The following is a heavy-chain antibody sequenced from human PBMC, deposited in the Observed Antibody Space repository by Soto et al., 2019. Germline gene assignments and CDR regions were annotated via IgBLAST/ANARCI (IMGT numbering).Heavy chain of an antibody. CDR2: INPSRGST. D-gene: IGHD1-1*01. V-gene: IGHV1-46*01. Sequence: ASVKVSCKASGYTFTSYYMHWVRQAPGQGLEWMGIINPSRGSTSYAQKFQGRVTMTTDTSTSTVYMELSSLRSEDTAVYYCASGDGTNGKQQNDFGYWGQGNLVTVSS. J-gene: IGHJ4*02. CDR3: ASGDGTNGKQQNDFGY. CDR1: GYTFTSYY.